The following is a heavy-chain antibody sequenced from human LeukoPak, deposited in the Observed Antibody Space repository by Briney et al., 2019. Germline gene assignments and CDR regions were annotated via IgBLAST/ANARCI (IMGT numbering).Heavy chain of an antibody. CDR1: GGSISTYY. D-gene: IGHD1-14*01. Sequence: PSETLSLTCTVSGGSISTYYWNWIRQPPGKRLEWIGYVYYIGTTNYNPSLKSRVTISVDGSKNQFSLKLTSVTAADTAVYYCARVNREGFDIWGQGTMVTVSS. V-gene: IGHV4-59*01. CDR2: VYYIGTT. J-gene: IGHJ3*02. CDR3: ARVNREGFDI.